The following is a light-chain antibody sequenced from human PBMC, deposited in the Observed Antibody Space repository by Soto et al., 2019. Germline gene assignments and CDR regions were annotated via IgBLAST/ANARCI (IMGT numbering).Light chain of an antibody. CDR3: QQYGSSPLS. CDR1: QSITSSY. Sequence: EVVLPQSPAPLSLSAGERATLSCLAIQSITSSYYLAWYQQKPGQAPRPLIYGASSRATGIPDRFSGSGSGTDFTLTICRLEPEDFAVYYCQQYGSSPLSFGGGSKVDVK. J-gene: IGKJ4*01. V-gene: IGKV3-20*01. CDR2: GAS.